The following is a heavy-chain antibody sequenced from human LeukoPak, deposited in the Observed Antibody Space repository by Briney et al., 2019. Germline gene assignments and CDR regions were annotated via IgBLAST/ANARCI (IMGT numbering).Heavy chain of an antibody. D-gene: IGHD3-9*01. CDR2: ISGSCDII. J-gene: IGHJ6*03. V-gene: IGHV3-48*04. CDR1: GFTFSIYS. Sequence: SGGSLRLSCAASGFTFSIYSINWVRQAPGKGLEWVSYISGSCDIIYYADSVKGRFPISRENAENSVSLQMNSLRGEDTAVYYCARGGAFYDILTGHHKIKPEYIDVWGKGTTVTVSS. CDR3: ARGGAFYDILTGHHKIKPEYIDV.